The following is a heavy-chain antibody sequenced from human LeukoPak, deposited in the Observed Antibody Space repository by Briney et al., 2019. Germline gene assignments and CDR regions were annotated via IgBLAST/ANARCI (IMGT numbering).Heavy chain of an antibody. CDR1: GGTFSSYA. Sequence: ASVKVSCKASGGTFSSYAISWVRQAPGQGLEWMGIINPSGGSTSYAQKFQGRVTLTRDMSTSTVYMELSSLRSEDTAVYYCARAGSYDYVWGSYRTWSAFDIWGQGTMVTVSS. CDR3: ARAGSYDYVWGSYRTWSAFDI. J-gene: IGHJ3*02. CDR2: INPSGGST. D-gene: IGHD3-16*02. V-gene: IGHV1-46*01.